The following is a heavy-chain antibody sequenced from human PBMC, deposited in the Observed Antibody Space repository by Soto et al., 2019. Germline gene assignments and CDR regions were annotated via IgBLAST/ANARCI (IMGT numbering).Heavy chain of an antibody. J-gene: IGHJ4*02. D-gene: IGHD4-17*01. CDR2: IKQDGSEK. CDR1: GFRFRDYW. Sequence: EVQLVESGGGLVQPGGSLRLSCAASGFRFRDYWMHWVHQTPGKGLEWVANIKQDGSEKDYVDSVKGRFTISRANARNSLFMQMDGLRAEDTSVYFCARVTTMGVYWGQGTLVTVSS. CDR3: ARVTTMGVY. V-gene: IGHV3-7*01.